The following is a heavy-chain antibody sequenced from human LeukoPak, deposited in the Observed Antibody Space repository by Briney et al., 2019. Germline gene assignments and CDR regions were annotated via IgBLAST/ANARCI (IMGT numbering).Heavy chain of an antibody. CDR2: ICWNSGSI. CDR3: AGDRTVTPIL. V-gene: IGHV3-9*01. J-gene: IGHJ4*02. CDR1: GFTFDDYA. Sequence: PGRSLRLSCAASGFTFDDYAMHWVRHAPGKGLEWVSGICWNSGSIGYADSVKGRFTISRDNAKNSLYLQMNSLRAEDTAVYYCAGDRTVTPILWGQGTLVTVSS. D-gene: IGHD1-1*01.